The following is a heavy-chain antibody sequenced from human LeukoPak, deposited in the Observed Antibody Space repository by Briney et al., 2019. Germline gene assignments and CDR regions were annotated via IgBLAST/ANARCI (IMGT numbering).Heavy chain of an antibody. D-gene: IGHD3-16*02. CDR3: AKVSGFKITFGGVID. Sequence: PGGSLRLSCAASGFTFSHYSMHWVRQAPGKGLEWVAVISYDGSDKSYADSVKGRFTISRDNSKNTLYLQMTSLRAEDTAVFYCAKVSGFKITFGGVIDWGQGTPVTVSS. V-gene: IGHV3-30-3*01. J-gene: IGHJ4*02. CDR1: GFTFSHYS. CDR2: ISYDGSDK.